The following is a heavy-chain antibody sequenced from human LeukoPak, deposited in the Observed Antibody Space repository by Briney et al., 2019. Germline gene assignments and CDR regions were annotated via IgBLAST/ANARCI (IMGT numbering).Heavy chain of an antibody. V-gene: IGHV3-7*01. D-gene: IGHD7-27*01. Sequence: GGSLRLSCAASGFTFSNYWMTWVRRAPGKGLEWVANIRRDGSETHYVDSVMGRFTISRDNAKNSLYLQMNSLRAEDTAVYYCARLGPSYYYMDVWGKGTTVTISS. J-gene: IGHJ6*03. CDR3: ARLGPSYYYMDV. CDR1: GFTFSNYW. CDR2: IRRDGSET.